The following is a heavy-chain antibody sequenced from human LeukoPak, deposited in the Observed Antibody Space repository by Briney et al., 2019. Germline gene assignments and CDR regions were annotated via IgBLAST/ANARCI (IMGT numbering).Heavy chain of an antibody. CDR1: GFTFSSYA. D-gene: IGHD2-2*02. CDR2: ISYDGSNK. J-gene: IGHJ4*02. V-gene: IGHV3-30*04. CDR3: ARGVCSSTSCYIVDY. Sequence: GGSLRLSCAASGFTFSSYAMHWVRQAPGKGLEWVAVISYDGSNKYYADSVKGRFTISRDSSKNTLYLQMNSLRAEDTAVYYCARGVCSSTSCYIVDYWGQGTLVTVSS.